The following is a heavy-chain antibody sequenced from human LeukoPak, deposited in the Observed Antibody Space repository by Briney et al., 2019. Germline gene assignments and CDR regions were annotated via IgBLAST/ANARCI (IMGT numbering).Heavy chain of an antibody. Sequence: SETLSLTCTVSGGSISSYYWSWIRQPPGKGLEWIGYIYYSGSTNYNPSLKSRVTISVVTSKNQFSLKLSSVTAADTAVYYCARRQGATFDYWGQGTLVTVSS. J-gene: IGHJ4*02. D-gene: IGHD1-26*01. CDR2: IYYSGST. V-gene: IGHV4-59*08. CDR1: GGSISSYY. CDR3: ARRQGATFDY.